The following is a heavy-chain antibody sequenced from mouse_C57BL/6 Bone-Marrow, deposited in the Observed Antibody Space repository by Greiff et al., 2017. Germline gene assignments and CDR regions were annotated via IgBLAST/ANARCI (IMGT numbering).Heavy chain of an antibody. Sequence: DVMLVESGGGLVKPGGSLKLSCAASGFTFSSYAMSWVRQTPEKRLEWVATISDGGSYTYYPDNVTGRFTISRDNAKNNLYLQMSHLKSEDTAMYYCGRGAQRRRAWFAYWGQGTLVTVSA. J-gene: IGHJ3*01. CDR2: ISDGGSYT. V-gene: IGHV5-4*03. CDR1: GFTFSSYA. D-gene: IGHD3-2*02. CDR3: GRGAQRRRAWFAY.